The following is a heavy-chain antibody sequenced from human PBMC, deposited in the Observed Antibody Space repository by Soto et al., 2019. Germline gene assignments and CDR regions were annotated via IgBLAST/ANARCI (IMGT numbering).Heavy chain of an antibody. Sequence: KPADTLSLTFAVSITNIYYFGWIRQPPGKGLDWIGSIYHSGSTYYNPSLKSRVNISVETSRNKFSMKLRSVTAADTAVYFCASPRSAYCSDTSCYVAPFHXWGQGIMVPVSX. D-gene: IGHD2-2*01. CDR2: IYHSGST. J-gene: IGHJ4*02. CDR3: ASPRSAYCSDTSCYVAPFHX. V-gene: IGHV4-38-2*01. CDR1: ITNIYY.